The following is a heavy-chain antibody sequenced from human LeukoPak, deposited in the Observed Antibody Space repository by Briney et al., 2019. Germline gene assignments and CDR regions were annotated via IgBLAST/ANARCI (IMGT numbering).Heavy chain of an antibody. CDR2: INHSGST. Sequence: PSETLSLTCAVYGGSFSGYYWSWIRQPPGKGLEWIGEINHSGSTNYNPSLKSRVTISVDTSKNQFSLKLSSVTAADTAVYYCARGFGFYGGNSGLLSIWGQGTMVTVSS. V-gene: IGHV4-34*01. J-gene: IGHJ3*02. CDR1: GGSFSGYY. CDR3: ARGFGFYGGNSGLLSI. D-gene: IGHD4-23*01.